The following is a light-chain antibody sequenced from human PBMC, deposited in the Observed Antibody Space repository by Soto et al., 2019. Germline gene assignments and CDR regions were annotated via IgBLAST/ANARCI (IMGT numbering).Light chain of an antibody. CDR2: GVS. CDR3: SSYKGSNSQGV. V-gene: IGLV2-8*01. CDR1: SSDVGGYNY. J-gene: IGLJ1*01. Sequence: QSALTQPPSASGSPGQSITISCTGTSSDVGGYNYVSWYQQHPGKAPKLMIYGVSKRPSGVPDRFSGSKSGNTASLTVSALQAEDEADYYCSSYKGSNSQGVFGTGTKLTVL.